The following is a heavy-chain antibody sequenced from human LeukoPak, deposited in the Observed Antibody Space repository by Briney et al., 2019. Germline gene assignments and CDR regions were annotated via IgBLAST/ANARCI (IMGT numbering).Heavy chain of an antibody. V-gene: IGHV3-74*01. J-gene: IGHJ4*02. D-gene: IGHD4-17*01. CDR1: GFTFSSYW. CDR2: INTDGSST. CDR3: ARAGYGDYDALAFDY. Sequence: GRSLRLSCAASGFTFSSYWMHWVRQAPGKGLVWVSRINTDGSSTSYADSVKGRFTISRDNAKNTLYVQMNSLRAEDTAVYYCARAGYGDYDALAFDYWGQGTLVTVSS.